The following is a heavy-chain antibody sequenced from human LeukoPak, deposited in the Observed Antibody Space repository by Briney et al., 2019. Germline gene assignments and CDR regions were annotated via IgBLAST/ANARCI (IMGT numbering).Heavy chain of an antibody. CDR2: IYSSGST. V-gene: IGHV4-4*07. J-gene: IGHJ4*02. CDR3: ARGRGESGTSYWTHFGY. Sequence: SETLSLTCTVSGGSISSYYWSWIRQPAGKGLEWIARIYSSGSTKYNPSLKSRVTMSVDTSKNQFSLNLSSVTAADTAFYYCARGRGESGTSYWTHFGYWGQGTLVTVSS. CDR1: GGSISSYY. D-gene: IGHD1-26*01.